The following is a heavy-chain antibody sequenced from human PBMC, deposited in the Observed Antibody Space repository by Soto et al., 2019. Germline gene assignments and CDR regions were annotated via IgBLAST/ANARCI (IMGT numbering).Heavy chain of an antibody. Sequence: KGLEWIGYIYYSGSTNYNPSLKSLVNISVDTSKNQFSLKMSSGTAADTAVYYCASATVTTFLISDYWRQGTLVT. J-gene: IGHJ4*02. V-gene: IGHV4-59*01. D-gene: IGHD4-17*01. CDR3: ASATVTTFLISDY. CDR2: IYYSGST.